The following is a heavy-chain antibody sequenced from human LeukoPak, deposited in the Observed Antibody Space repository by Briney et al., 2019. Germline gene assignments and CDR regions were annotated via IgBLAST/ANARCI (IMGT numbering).Heavy chain of an antibody. J-gene: IGHJ4*02. CDR3: ASWAGAAAGFSGPFDY. CDR2: ISSSSSAT. Sequence: GGSLRLSCAASGFTFSSYWMSWVRQAPGKGLEWVSHISSSSSATYYADSVKGRFTISRDNARNSLHLQMNSLRGEDTAVYYCASWAGAAAGFSGPFDYWGQGTLVTVSS. D-gene: IGHD6-13*01. V-gene: IGHV3-48*01. CDR1: GFTFSSYW.